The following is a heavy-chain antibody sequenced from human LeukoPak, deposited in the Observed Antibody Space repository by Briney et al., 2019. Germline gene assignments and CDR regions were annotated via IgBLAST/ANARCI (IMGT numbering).Heavy chain of an antibody. D-gene: IGHD3-16*01. J-gene: IGHJ4*02. CDR1: GFIVNTNY. CDR2: ISSSGGNP. CDR3: ANGGGQADY. V-gene: IGHV3-23*01. Sequence: GGSLRLSCAASGFIVNTNYMSWVRQAPGRGLEWVSSISSSGGNPYYADSVKGRFTISRDNSKNTLYLQMSSLRAGDTAVYYCANGGGQADYWGQGTLVTVSS.